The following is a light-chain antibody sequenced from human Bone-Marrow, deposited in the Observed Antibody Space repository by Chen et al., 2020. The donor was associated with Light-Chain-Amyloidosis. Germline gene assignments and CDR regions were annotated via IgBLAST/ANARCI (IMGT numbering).Light chain of an antibody. Sequence: EIVMTQSPATLSVSPGERAPLSCRASQSVSSNLAWYQQKPGQAPRLLIYGASTRATGIPARISGSGTGTEFTLTISSLQSEDSAVYYCQQYDNWPPYTFGQGTKLEIK. CDR3: QQYDNWPPYT. CDR1: QSVSSN. V-gene: IGKV3-15*01. J-gene: IGKJ2*01. CDR2: GAS.